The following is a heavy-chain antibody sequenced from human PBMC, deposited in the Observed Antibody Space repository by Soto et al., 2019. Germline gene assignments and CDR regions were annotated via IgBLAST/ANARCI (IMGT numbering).Heavy chain of an antibody. D-gene: IGHD5-18*01. J-gene: IGHJ4*02. CDR1: GYTFTSYG. CDR2: ISAYIGNT. V-gene: IGHV1-18*01. Sequence: QVQLVQSGAEVKKPGASVKVSCKASGYTFTSYGISWVRQAPGQGLEWMGWISAYIGNTNYAQKLQGRVTMTTDTSTSPAYMELRSLRSDDTAVYYFAISLLVGYGLEGESDWGQGTLVTVSS. CDR3: AISLLVGYGLEGESD.